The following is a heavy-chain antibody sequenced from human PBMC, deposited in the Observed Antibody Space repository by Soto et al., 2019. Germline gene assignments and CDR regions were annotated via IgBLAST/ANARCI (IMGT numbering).Heavy chain of an antibody. CDR2: IDDTGST. D-gene: IGHD3-3*01. Sequence: QVQLQESGPGLVKPSETLSLTCTVSGDSISSSYWNWIRQAPGKGLEWIGYIDDTGSTNYNPSLKSRVTLSVDPSINQYSLKLSSVTAADTAVYYCARGVLEWLLRDSYYYYMDVWGKGTTVTVSS. CDR3: ARGVLEWLLRDSYYYYMDV. CDR1: GDSISSSY. V-gene: IGHV4-59*01. J-gene: IGHJ6*03.